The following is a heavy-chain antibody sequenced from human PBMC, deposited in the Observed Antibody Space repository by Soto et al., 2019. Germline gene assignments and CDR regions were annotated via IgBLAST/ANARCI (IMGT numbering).Heavy chain of an antibody. CDR2: INAGNGNT. D-gene: IGHD3-10*01. CDR3: AREKLTMVRGVIMQHGMDV. CDR1: GYTFTSYA. Sequence: GASVKVSCKASGYTFTSYAMHWVRQAPGQRLEWMGWINAGNGNTKYSQKIQGRVTITADKSTSTAYMELSSLRSEDTAVYYCAREKLTMVRGVIMQHGMDVWGQGTTVTSP. V-gene: IGHV1-3*01. J-gene: IGHJ6*02.